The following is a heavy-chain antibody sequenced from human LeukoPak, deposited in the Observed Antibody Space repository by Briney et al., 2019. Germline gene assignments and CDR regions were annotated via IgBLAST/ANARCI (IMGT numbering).Heavy chain of an antibody. Sequence: GGSLRLSCAASGFTFSTYEMNWVRQAPGKGLEWISYISSSGSTIYYADSVKGRFTISRYNAKNSLYLQMNSLRAEDTAVYYCAELGITMIGGVWGKGTTVTISS. D-gene: IGHD3-10*02. J-gene: IGHJ6*04. V-gene: IGHV3-48*03. CDR1: GFTFSTYE. CDR2: ISSSGSTI. CDR3: AELGITMIGGV.